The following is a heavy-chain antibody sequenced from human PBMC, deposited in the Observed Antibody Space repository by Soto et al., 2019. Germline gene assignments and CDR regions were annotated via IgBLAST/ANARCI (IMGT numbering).Heavy chain of an antibody. CDR2: IRSSGSNI. CDR3: VTSWGVYWSSSSCYIPWFDP. D-gene: IGHD2-2*02. CDR1: GFTFSSDD. Sequence: GGSLRLSCAASGFTFSSDDMNWVRQAPGKGLEWVSSIRSSGSNIYYADSVKGRFTISRDNAKNSLYLQMNRLRAEDTAVYYCVTSWGVYWSSSSCYIPWFDPWGQGTQVTVSS. V-gene: IGHV3-48*03. J-gene: IGHJ5*01.